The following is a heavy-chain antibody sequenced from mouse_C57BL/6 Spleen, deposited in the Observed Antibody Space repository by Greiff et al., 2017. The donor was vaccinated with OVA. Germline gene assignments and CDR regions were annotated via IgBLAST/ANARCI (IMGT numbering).Heavy chain of an antibody. J-gene: IGHJ2*01. D-gene: IGHD1-1*01. CDR3: ARSDYGSSYDY. CDR1: GYTFTSYW. Sequence: QVHVKQPGAELVKPGASVKMSCKASGYTFTSYWITWVKQRPGQGLEWIGDIYPGSGSTNYNEKFKSKATLTVDTSSSTAYMQLSSLTSEDSAVYYCARSDYGSSYDYWGQGTTLTVAS. CDR2: IYPGSGST. V-gene: IGHV1-55*01.